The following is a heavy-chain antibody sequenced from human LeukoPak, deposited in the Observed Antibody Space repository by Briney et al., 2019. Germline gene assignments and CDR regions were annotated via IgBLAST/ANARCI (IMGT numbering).Heavy chain of an antibody. V-gene: IGHV3-30*04. Sequence: GGSLRLSCAASGFTFSTYAMNWVRQAPGKGLEWVAVIPDDGRHNYYADSVKGRFTISRDNSKSTLYLQMNSLRDDDSAAYFCARVYLERLTAGYFDHWGQGTQVTVSP. J-gene: IGHJ4*02. CDR2: IPDDGRHN. CDR1: GFTFSTYA. CDR3: ARVYLERLTAGYFDH. D-gene: IGHD2-8*01.